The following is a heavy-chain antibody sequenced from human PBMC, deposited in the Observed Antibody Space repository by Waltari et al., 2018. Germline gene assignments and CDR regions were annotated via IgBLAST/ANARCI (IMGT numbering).Heavy chain of an antibody. J-gene: IGHJ6*02. V-gene: IGHV1-69*08. CDR1: GGTFSSYA. D-gene: IGHD4-17*01. Sequence: QVQLVQSGAEVKKPGSSVKVSCKASGGTFSSYAISWVRQAPGQGLEWMGTIIPIFGTANYAQKFQGRVTITADKSTSTAYMELSSLRSEDTAVYYCARWGPDLTNGDYGYYYGMDVWGQGTTVTVSS. CDR2: IIPIFGTA. CDR3: ARWGPDLTNGDYGYYYGMDV.